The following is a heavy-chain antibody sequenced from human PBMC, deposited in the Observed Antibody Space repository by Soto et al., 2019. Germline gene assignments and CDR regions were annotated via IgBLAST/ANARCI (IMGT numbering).Heavy chain of an antibody. CDR3: AISRRYCSGGSCEPGAEYFQH. Sequence: TPSLTCASSAGSVRYGGYSWRWIIQPPLKGLELIGYIYHSVSTYYNPSLKSRVTISVDRSKNQFSLKLSSVTAADTAVYYCAISRRYCSGGSCEPGAEYFQHWGQGNMVTGSS. J-gene: IGHJ1*01. V-gene: IGHV4-30-2*01. CDR2: IYHSVST. D-gene: IGHD2-15*01. CDR1: AGSVRYGGYS.